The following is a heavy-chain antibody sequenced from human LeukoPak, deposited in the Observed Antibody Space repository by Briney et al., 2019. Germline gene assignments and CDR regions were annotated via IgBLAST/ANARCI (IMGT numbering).Heavy chain of an antibody. V-gene: IGHV3-23*01. J-gene: IGHJ4*02. CDR1: GFTFSSYA. D-gene: IGHD3-22*01. CDR3: AKDRLKDSRNFDY. CDR2: ISGSGGST. Sequence: RGSLRLSCAASGFTFSSYAMSWVRQAPGKGLEWVSAISGSGGSTYYADSVKGRFTISRDNSKNTLYLQMNSLRAEDTAVYYCAKDRLKDSRNFDYWGQGTLVTVSS.